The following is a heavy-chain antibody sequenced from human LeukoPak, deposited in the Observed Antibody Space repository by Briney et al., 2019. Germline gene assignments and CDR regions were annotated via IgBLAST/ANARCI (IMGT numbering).Heavy chain of an antibody. CDR1: GYTFTGYY. D-gene: IGHD3-10*01. Sequence: GASVKVSCKASGYTFTGYYIHWVRQAPGQGLEWMGCINPNSGGTNYAQKFQGRVTMTRDTSITTAHMELSRLRSDDTAVYYCARCTYYYGSRSCSPFDYWGQGTLVTVSS. CDR3: ARCTYYYGSRSCSPFDY. V-gene: IGHV1-2*02. CDR2: INPNSGGT. J-gene: IGHJ4*02.